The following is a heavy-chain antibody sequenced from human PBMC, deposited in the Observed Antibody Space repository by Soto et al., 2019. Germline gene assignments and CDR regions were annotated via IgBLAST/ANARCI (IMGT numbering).Heavy chain of an antibody. V-gene: IGHV5-10-1*01. Sequence: GESLKISCKGFGYTSTSYWISWVRQMPGKGLEWMGRIDPSDSYTNYSPSFQDHVTISADNSIRTAYLQWSRLEAPDTAIYYCARRNSGSWSFTWGQGTLVTVSS. D-gene: IGHD6-13*01. CDR3: ARRNSGSWSFT. CDR2: IDPSDSYT. J-gene: IGHJ5*02. CDR1: GYTSTSYW.